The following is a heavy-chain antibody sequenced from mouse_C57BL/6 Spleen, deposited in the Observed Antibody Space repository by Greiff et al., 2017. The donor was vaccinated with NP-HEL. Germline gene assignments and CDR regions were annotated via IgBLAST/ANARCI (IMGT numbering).Heavy chain of an antibody. Sequence: EVQLQESGEGLVKPGGSLKLSCAASGFTLSSYAMSWVRQTPEKRLEWVAYISSGGDYIYYADTVKGRFTISRDNARNTLYLQMSSLKSEDTAMYYCTRGFYDGYYSYYFDYWGQGTTLTVSS. J-gene: IGHJ2*01. CDR2: ISSGGDYI. D-gene: IGHD2-3*01. V-gene: IGHV5-9-1*02. CDR1: GFTLSSYA. CDR3: TRGFYDGYYSYYFDY.